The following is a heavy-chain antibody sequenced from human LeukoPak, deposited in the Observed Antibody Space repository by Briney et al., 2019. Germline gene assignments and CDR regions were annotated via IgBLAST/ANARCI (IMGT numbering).Heavy chain of an antibody. V-gene: IGHV4-39*01. CDR1: GDSISSRCHY. CDR3: ARLWKQGIADY. CDR2: IYYSGST. J-gene: IGHJ4*02. Sequence: PSETLSLTCNVSGDSISSRCHYWGWLRQRPGMGLEWFGSIYYSGSTYSNPSLRSRVTISVDTSKNQFTLKLISVTAADAAGYYCARLWKQGIADYGGKGDRDTVST. D-gene: IGHD6-13*01.